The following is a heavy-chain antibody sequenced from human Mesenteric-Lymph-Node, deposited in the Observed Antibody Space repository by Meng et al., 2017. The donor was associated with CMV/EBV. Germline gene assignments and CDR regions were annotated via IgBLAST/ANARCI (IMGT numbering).Heavy chain of an antibody. V-gene: IGHV3-23*01. D-gene: IGHD2/OR15-2a*01. J-gene: IGHJ5*02. Sequence: GESLKISCAVSGFTFSNYAMSWVRQAPGKGLEWVSAISGRGDSSSYADSVKGRFTISRDNSKNTLYLQMNSLRVEDTAVYFCAKPLVIEPFKDRWFDPWGQGTLVTVSS. CDR1: GFTFSNYA. CDR3: AKPLVIEPFKDRWFDP. CDR2: ISGRGDSS.